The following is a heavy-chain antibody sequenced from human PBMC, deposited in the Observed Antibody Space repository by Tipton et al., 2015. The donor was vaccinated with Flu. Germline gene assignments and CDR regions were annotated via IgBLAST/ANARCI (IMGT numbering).Heavy chain of an antibody. CDR2: IYPSGTT. CDR1: SGSIRSTNYF. J-gene: IGHJ4*02. D-gene: IGHD2-2*01. V-gene: IGHV4-39*02. CDR3: ARDTSLIPGALVY. Sequence: TLSLTCTVSSGSIRSTNYFCAWIRQPPGKRLELIGSIYPSGTTYYNPSLKSRVSLSLDTSKSHFSLKLSSVTAADTAVYYCARDTSLIPGALVYWGQGTLVTVTS.